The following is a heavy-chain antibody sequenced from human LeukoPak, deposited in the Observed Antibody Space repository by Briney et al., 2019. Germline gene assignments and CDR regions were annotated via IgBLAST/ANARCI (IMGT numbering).Heavy chain of an antibody. CDR1: GYTFTGYY. J-gene: IGHJ4*02. V-gene: IGHV1-8*02. D-gene: IGHD2-15*01. CDR2: MNPNSGNT. CDR3: ARGRRSLIVAGPGLLLSYYFDY. Sequence: ASVKLSCKASGYTFTGYYMHWVRQAPGQGLEWMGWMNPNSGNTGYAQKFQGRVTMTRNTSISTAYMELSSLRSEDTAVYYCARGRRSLIVAGPGLLLSYYFDYWGEGTLGSVSP.